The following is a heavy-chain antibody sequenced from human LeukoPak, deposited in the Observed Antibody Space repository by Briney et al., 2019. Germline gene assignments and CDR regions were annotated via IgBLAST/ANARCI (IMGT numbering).Heavy chain of an antibody. J-gene: IGHJ5*02. CDR1: GGSFSGYY. CDR2: INHSGST. D-gene: IGHD3-16*02. CDR3: AGGSMLTSGGVIVSPFDP. V-gene: IGHV4-34*01. Sequence: PSETLSLTCAVYGGSFSGYYWSWIRQPPGEGLEWIGEINHSGSTNYNPSLKSRVTISVDTSKNQFSLKLSSVTAADTAVYYCAGGSMLTSGGVIVSPFDPWGQGTLVTVSS.